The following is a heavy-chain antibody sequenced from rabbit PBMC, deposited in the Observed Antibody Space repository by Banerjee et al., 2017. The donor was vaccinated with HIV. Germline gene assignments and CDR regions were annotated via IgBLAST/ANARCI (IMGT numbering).Heavy chain of an antibody. Sequence: QEQLEESGGDLVKPEGSPTLTCTASGFSFSSYWIYWVRQAPGKGLEWIGCIYTGDGSTYYASWVNGRFTISKTSSTTVTLQMTSLTAADTATYFCARDGSDSGYYLRLWGPGTLVTVS. D-gene: IGHD1-1*01. CDR1: GFSFSSYW. J-gene: IGHJ4*01. V-gene: IGHV1S45*01. CDR3: ARDGSDSGYYLRL. CDR2: IYTGDGST.